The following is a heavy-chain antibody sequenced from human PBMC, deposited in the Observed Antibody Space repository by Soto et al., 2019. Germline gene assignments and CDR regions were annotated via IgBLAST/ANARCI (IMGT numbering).Heavy chain of an antibody. V-gene: IGHV5-51*01. CDR1: GYSFTSYW. Sequence: AESLKISCKGSGYSFTSYWIGWVRQMPGKGLEWMGIIYPGDSDTRYSPSFHGQVTISADKSISTAYLQWSSLKASVTAMYYCASTHCREHNDFCAHYWGQGTLVTVSS. CDR3: ASTHCREHNDFCAHY. D-gene: IGHD3-3*01. J-gene: IGHJ4*02. CDR2: IYPGDSDT.